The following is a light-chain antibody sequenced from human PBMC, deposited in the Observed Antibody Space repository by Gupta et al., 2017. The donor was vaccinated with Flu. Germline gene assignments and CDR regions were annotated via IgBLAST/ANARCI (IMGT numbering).Light chain of an antibody. CDR1: KSISRW. CDR2: DGS. V-gene: IGKV1-5*01. J-gene: IGKJ2*01. Sequence: PYTLSASVGDRVTMTWRARKSISRWLEWYQQKPGKAPSLLIYDGSNVEVGVPSRFSGSGSGTEFTLTISSQQPEDFANYYWQQDNNYLNTFGQGTRLQTK. CDR3: QQDNNYLNT.